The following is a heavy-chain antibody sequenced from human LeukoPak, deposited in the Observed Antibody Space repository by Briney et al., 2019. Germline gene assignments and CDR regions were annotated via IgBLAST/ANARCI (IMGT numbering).Heavy chain of an antibody. D-gene: IGHD3-10*01. V-gene: IGHV4-34*01. CDR1: GGSFSGYY. J-gene: IGHJ4*02. CDR3: ARGYITMVRGVILSY. CDR2: INHSGST. Sequence: SETLSLTCAVYGGSFSGYYWSWIRQPPRKGLEWIGEINHSGSTNYNPSLKSRVTISVDTSKNQFSLKLSSVTAADTAVYYCARGYITMVRGVILSYWGQGTLVTVSS.